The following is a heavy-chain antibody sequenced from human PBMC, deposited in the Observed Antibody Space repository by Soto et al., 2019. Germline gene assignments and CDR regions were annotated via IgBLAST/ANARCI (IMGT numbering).Heavy chain of an antibody. CDR2: IYYSGST. D-gene: IGHD5-18*01. Sequence: SETLSLTCTVSGGSISSSSYYWGWIRQPPGKGLEWIGSIYYSGSTYYNPSLKSRVTISVDTSKNQFSLKLSSVTAADTAVYYCARLGDTAMVKYYYYMDVWGKGTTVTVSS. J-gene: IGHJ6*03. CDR1: GGSISSSSYY. V-gene: IGHV4-39*01. CDR3: ARLGDTAMVKYYYYMDV.